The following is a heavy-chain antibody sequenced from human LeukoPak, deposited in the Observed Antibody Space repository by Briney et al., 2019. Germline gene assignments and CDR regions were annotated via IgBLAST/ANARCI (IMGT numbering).Heavy chain of an antibody. CDR2: IIPIFGTA. J-gene: IGHJ4*02. CDR3: ARDVAREFDY. CDR1: GGTFSSYA. Sequence: GASVKVSCKASGGTFSSYAISWVRQAPGQGLEWMGGIIPIFGTANYAQKFQGRVTITADESTSTAYMELSSLRSDDTAVYYCARDVAREFDYWGQGTLVTVSS. V-gene: IGHV1-69*13.